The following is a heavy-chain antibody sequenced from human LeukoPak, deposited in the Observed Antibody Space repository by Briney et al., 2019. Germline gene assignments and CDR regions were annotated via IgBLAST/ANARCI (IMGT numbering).Heavy chain of an antibody. V-gene: IGHV3-43*02. CDR2: ISADGGST. CDR1: GLNFDDSA. Sequence: GSLRLSCVASGLNFDDSAMHWVRQAPGKGLEWVPLISADGGSTFSADSVKGRFSISRDNSKNSLYLQMNSLRSEDTAMYYCAKESGKFDYWGQGTLVAVSS. J-gene: IGHJ4*02. CDR3: AKESGKFDY.